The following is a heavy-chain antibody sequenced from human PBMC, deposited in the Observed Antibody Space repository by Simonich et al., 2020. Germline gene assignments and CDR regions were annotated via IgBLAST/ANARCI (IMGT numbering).Heavy chain of an antibody. V-gene: IGHV3-7*01. Sequence: EVQLVESGGGLVQPGGSLRLSCAASGFTFRSYWMSWVRQAPGKGLEWVANIKQVGSDKYNVNSEKGRFTISSDNAKNSLYLQKNSLRAEDTAVYYCARDGLRTAYYYYMDVWGKGTTVTVSS. CDR1: GFTFRSYW. CDR2: IKQVGSDK. D-gene: IGHD6-19*01. CDR3: ARDGLRTAYYYYMDV. J-gene: IGHJ6*03.